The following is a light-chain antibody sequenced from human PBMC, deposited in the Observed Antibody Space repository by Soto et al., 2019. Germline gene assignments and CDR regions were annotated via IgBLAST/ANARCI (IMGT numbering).Light chain of an antibody. V-gene: IGKV3-15*01. J-gene: IGKJ1*01. CDR3: QQYNSYPT. CDR2: DAS. Sequence: VVMTQSPATLSVSPGERATLSCRASQSVNSNLAWYQQTPGQAPRLLVYDASTRATGIPARFSGSRSGTEFTLTISSLQSDDFATYYCQQYNSYPTFGQGTKVDIK. CDR1: QSVNSN.